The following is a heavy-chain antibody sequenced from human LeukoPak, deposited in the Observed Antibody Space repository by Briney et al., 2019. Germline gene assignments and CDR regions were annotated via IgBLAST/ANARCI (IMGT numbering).Heavy chain of an antibody. V-gene: IGHV3-30*01. CDR1: GFTFSSYA. CDR2: ISYDGSNK. D-gene: IGHD6-6*01. CDR3: ARGVSSSYPPNYFDY. Sequence: PGRSLRLSCAASGFTFSSYAMHWVRQAPGKGLEWVAVISYDGSNKYYADSVKGRFTISRDNSKNTLYLQMNSLRAEDTAVYYCARGVSSSYPPNYFDYWGQGTLVTASS. J-gene: IGHJ4*02.